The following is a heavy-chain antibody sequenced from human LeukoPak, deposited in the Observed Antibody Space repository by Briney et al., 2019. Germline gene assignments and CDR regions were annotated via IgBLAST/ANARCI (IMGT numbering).Heavy chain of an antibody. V-gene: IGHV3-9*01. CDR3: ARGPYYDAFDI. CDR2: ISWNSGSI. J-gene: IGHJ3*02. CDR1: GFTFDDYA. D-gene: IGHD1-26*01. Sequence: GGSLRLSCAASGFTFDDYAMHWVRQAPGKGLEWVSGISWNSGSIGYADSVKGRFTISRDNAKNSLYLQMNSLRAEDTAVYYCARGPYYDAFDIWGQGTMVTVSS.